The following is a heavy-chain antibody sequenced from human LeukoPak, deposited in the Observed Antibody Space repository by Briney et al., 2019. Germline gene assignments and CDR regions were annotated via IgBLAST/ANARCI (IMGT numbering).Heavy chain of an antibody. CDR2: IYHSGST. CDR3: ARLVSLDYDFWSGYGQLFDP. J-gene: IGHJ5*02. CDR1: GYSISSGYY. D-gene: IGHD3-3*01. V-gene: IGHV4-38-2*01. Sequence: KSSETLSLTCAVSGYSISSGYYWGWIRQPPGKGLEWIGSIYHSGSTYYNPSLKSRVTISVDTSKNQFSLKLSSVTAADTAVYYCARLVSLDYDFWSGYGQLFDPWGQGTLVTVSS.